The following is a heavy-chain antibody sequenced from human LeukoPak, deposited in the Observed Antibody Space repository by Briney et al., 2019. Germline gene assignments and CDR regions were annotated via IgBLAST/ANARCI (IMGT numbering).Heavy chain of an antibody. Sequence: SETLSLTCTVSGGSVSSGNYYWSWIRQPPGKGLDWIGYIYYSGSTNYNPSLKSRVTISVDTSKNQFSLKLSSVTAADTAVYYCARGGAAAGTRYYFDYWGQGTLVTVSS. D-gene: IGHD6-13*01. V-gene: IGHV4-61*01. CDR2: IYYSGST. CDR3: ARGGAAAGTRYYFDY. J-gene: IGHJ4*02. CDR1: GGSVSSGNYY.